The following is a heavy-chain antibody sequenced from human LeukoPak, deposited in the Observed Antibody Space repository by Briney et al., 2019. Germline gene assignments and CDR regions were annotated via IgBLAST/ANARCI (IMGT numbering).Heavy chain of an antibody. D-gene: IGHD3-22*01. CDR1: GFTFSGSA. V-gene: IGHV3-30*18. Sequence: GGSLRLSCAASGFTFSGSAMHWVRQAPGKGLEWVAVISYDGSNKYYADSVKGRFTISRDNSKNTLYLQMNSLRAEDTAVYYCAKIPNYYDSSGYLGYGMDVWGQGTTVTVSS. CDR2: ISYDGSNK. CDR3: AKIPNYYDSSGYLGYGMDV. J-gene: IGHJ6*02.